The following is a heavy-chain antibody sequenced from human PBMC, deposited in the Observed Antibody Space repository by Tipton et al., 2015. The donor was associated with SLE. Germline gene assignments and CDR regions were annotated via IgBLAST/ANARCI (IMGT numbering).Heavy chain of an antibody. D-gene: IGHD2-2*01. Sequence: TLSLTCTVSGGSISSYYWSWIRQPPGKGLEWIGYIYYSGSTNYNPSLKSRVTMSVDTSKNQFSLKLSSVTAADTAVYYCARVPAVYYYYMDVWGKGTTVTVSS. CDR3: ARVPAVYYYYMDV. CDR1: GGSISSYY. CDR2: IYYSGST. V-gene: IGHV4-59*12. J-gene: IGHJ6*03.